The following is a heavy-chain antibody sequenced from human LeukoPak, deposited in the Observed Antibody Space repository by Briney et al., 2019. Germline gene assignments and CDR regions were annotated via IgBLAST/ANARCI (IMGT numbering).Heavy chain of an antibody. CDR2: IYTSGST. V-gene: IGHV4-4*07. CDR3: ARGGANYCDSSGYYSIPMYYFDY. J-gene: IGHJ4*02. D-gene: IGHD3-22*01. CDR1: GGSISSYY. Sequence: SETLSLTCTVSGGSISSYYWSWIRQPAGKGLEWIGRIYTSGSTNYNPSLKSRVTMSVDTSKNQFSLKLSSVTAADTAVYYCARGGANYCDSSGYYSIPMYYFDYWGQGTLVTVSS.